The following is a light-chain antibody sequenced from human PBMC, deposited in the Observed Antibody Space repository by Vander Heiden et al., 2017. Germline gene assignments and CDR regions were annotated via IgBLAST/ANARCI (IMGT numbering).Light chain of an antibody. J-gene: IGKJ4*01. V-gene: IGKV1-9*01. CDR1: QGISSY. CDR2: AAS. CDR3: QQLNSYRLT. Sequence: DIQLTQSPSFLSASVGDRVTITRRASQGISSYLAWYQQKPGKAPKLLIYAASTWQSGIPSRFSGSASGTEFTLTISSLQPEDFATYYCQQLNSYRLTFGGGTKVEIK.